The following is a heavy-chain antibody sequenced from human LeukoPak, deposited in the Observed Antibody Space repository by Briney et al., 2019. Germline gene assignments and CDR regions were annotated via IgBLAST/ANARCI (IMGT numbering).Heavy chain of an antibody. CDR3: ARGVLSSVDGTENWFDP. J-gene: IGHJ5*02. D-gene: IGHD3-22*01. CDR1: GSTSSTNSAA. Sequence: SQPFSLTCHISGSTSSTNSAAWYWIRQSPSRGPEWLCMSYYRSKWYNDYAVSVKSRITINPDTSKNQFSLQLNSVTPEDTAVYYCARGVLSSVDGTENWFDPWGQGTLVTVSS. CDR2: SYYRSKWYN. V-gene: IGHV6-1*01.